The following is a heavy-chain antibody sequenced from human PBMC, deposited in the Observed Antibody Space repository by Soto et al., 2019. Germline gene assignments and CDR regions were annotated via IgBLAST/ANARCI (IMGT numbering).Heavy chain of an antibody. CDR1: GLTFSSYW. J-gene: IGHJ4*02. Sequence: EVQLLESGGGLVQSGGSLRLSCAASGLTFSSYWMHWVRQAPGKGLVWVSRINSDGSSTSYADSVKGRFTISRDNAKNTLYLQMNSLRAEDTAVYYCVRTSLVVAAATREDYWGQGTLVTVSS. CDR2: INSDGSST. CDR3: VRTSLVVAAATREDY. V-gene: IGHV3-74*01. D-gene: IGHD2-15*01.